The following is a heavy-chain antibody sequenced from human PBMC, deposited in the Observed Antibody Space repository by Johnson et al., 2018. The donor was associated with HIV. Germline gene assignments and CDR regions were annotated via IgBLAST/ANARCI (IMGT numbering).Heavy chain of an antibody. CDR2: IWYDGSNK. Sequence: QVYLVESGGGVVQPGRSLRLSCAASGFTFNTYGMHWVRQAPGKGLEWVAVIWYDGSNKYYADSVKGLFTISRDSSKNTLYLQMNSLRAEDTAVYYCAKDRIGLTMVPRAFDFWGQWTMVTVSS. J-gene: IGHJ3*01. V-gene: IGHV3-33*06. CDR1: GFTFNTYG. CDR3: AKDRIGLTMVPRAFDF. D-gene: IGHD3-10*01.